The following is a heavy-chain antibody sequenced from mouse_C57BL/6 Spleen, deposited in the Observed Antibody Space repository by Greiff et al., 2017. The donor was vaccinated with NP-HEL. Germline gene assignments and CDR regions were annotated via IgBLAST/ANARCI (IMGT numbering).Heavy chain of an antibody. D-gene: IGHD1-1*01. V-gene: IGHV1-54*01. J-gene: IGHJ2*01. CDR1: GYAFTNYL. Sequence: VQLQQSGAELVRPGTSVKVSCKASGYAFTNYLIEWVKQRPGQGLEWIGVINPGSGGTNYNEEFKGKATLTADKTSSTAYMQISSLTSEDSTVNYCARGGYYGSPYFDYWGQGTTLTVSS. CDR2: INPGSGGT. CDR3: ARGGYYGSPYFDY.